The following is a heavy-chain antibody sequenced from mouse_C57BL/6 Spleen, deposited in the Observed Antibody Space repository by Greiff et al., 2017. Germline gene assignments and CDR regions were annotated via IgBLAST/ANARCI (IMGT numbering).Heavy chain of an antibody. CDR2: IYPGSGNT. J-gene: IGHJ4*01. CDR1: GYTFTDYY. Sequence: QVQLQQSGAELVRPGASVKLSCKASGYTFTDYYINWVKQRPGQGLEWIARIYPGSGNTYYNEKFKGKATLTAEKSSSTAYMQLSSLTSEDSAVYFCAREAYDYDGDYYAMDYWGQGTSVTVSS. V-gene: IGHV1-76*01. D-gene: IGHD2-4*01. CDR3: AREAYDYDGDYYAMDY.